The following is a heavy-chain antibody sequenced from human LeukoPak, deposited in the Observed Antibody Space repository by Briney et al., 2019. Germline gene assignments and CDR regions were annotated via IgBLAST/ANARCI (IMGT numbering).Heavy chain of an antibody. D-gene: IGHD5-12*01. J-gene: IGHJ4*02. CDR3: ARGEWLRSHYFDF. V-gene: IGHV3-7*01. Sequence: GGSLRLSCAASGFTFSSHWMSWVRQAPGKGLEWVANIKQDGSEKYYVDSVKGRFTISRDNAKNSLYLQMNSLRAEDTAVYYCARGEWLRSHYFDFWGQGTLVTVSP. CDR2: IKQDGSEK. CDR1: GFTFSSHW.